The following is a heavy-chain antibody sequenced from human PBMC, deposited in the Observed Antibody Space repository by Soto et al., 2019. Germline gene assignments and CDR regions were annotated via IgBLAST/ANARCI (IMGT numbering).Heavy chain of an antibody. CDR2: IGGGGSDT. V-gene: IGHV3-23*01. CDR1: RFTFSDFA. J-gene: IGHJ5*01. D-gene: IGHD1-20*01. CDR3: AKDAVPYNGKWDWFDS. Sequence: DVQLLESGGGLVQPGGSLTLSCAASRFTFSDFAMSWVRQAPGKGLEWVSSIGGGGSDTYYADSVKCRFTISRDNYKNTLYLQMDSLRDEDTAVYYCAKDAVPYNGKWDWFDSWGQGTLVIVSS.